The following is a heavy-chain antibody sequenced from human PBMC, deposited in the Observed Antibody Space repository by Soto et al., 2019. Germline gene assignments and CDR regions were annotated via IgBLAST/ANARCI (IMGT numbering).Heavy chain of an antibody. D-gene: IGHD3-22*01. CDR3: ASWYYDTSGHEAFDV. V-gene: IGHV1-2*02. CDR2: VNPKSGGT. Sequence: QVQLVQSGVEVRKPGASLKVSCKASGYTFTDYYIHWVRQAPGQGLEWMGWVNPKSGGTSYAQKFRGRVTLASDTSTTTAYLDLSSLRSDDTAVYYCASWYYDTSGHEAFDVWGQGTMVTVSA. CDR1: GYTFTDYY. J-gene: IGHJ3*01.